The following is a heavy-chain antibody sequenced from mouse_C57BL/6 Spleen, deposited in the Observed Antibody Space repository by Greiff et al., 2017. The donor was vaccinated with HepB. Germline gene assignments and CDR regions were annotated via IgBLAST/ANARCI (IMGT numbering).Heavy chain of an antibody. J-gene: IGHJ3*01. CDR2: IYPGGGYT. Sequence: QVQLQQSGAELVRPGTSVKMSCKASGYTFTNYWIGWAKQRPGHGLEWIGDIYPGGGYTNYNEKFKGKATLTADKSSSTAYMQFSSLTSEDSAIYYCARSGQLGLAWFAYWGQGTLVTVSA. V-gene: IGHV1-63*01. CDR3: ARSGQLGLAWFAY. D-gene: IGHD4-1*02. CDR1: GYTFTNYW.